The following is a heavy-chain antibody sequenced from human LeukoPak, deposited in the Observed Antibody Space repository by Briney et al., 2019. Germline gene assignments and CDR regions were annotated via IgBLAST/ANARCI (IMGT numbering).Heavy chain of an antibody. Sequence: SETLSLTCTVSGGSISSYYWSWIRQPPGKGLEWIGYIYYSGSTTYNPYLKSRVTISVDTSRIHFSLKLNSVTTADTAVYYCARGSLAAPDYWGPGTLVIVSS. D-gene: IGHD6-13*01. CDR3: ARGSLAAPDY. J-gene: IGHJ4*02. V-gene: IGHV4-59*01. CDR2: IYYSGST. CDR1: GGSISSYY.